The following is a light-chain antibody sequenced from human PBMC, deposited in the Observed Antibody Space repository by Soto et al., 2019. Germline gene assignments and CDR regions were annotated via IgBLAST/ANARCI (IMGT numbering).Light chain of an antibody. Sequence: EIVLTQSPGTLSLSPGERATLSCRASQSVSSSYLAWYQQKPGQAPRLLIYGASSRATGIPDRFSGSGSGTDFTLTITRLEPEDFAVYYCQQYVTSSPRTFGGGTKVDIK. J-gene: IGKJ4*02. CDR1: QSVSSSY. CDR2: GAS. V-gene: IGKV3-20*01. CDR3: QQYVTSSPRT.